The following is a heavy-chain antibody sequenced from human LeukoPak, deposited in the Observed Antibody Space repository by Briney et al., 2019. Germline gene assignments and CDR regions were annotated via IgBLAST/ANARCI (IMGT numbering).Heavy chain of an antibody. V-gene: IGHV4-4*02. J-gene: IGHJ3*02. CDR3: ARDQGGGRHARVAFDI. D-gene: IGHD1-26*01. CDR1: GGSISSSNW. CDR2: IYPSGST. Sequence: SETLSLTCAVSGGSISSSNWWAWVRQPPGKGLEWIGEIYPSGSTNYNPSLKSRVTVSVDKSKNQFSLRLTSVTAADTAVYYCARDQGGGRHARVAFDIWGQGTTVTVSS.